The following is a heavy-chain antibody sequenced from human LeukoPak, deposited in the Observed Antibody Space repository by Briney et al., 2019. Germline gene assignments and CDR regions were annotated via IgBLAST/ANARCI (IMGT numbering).Heavy chain of an antibody. Sequence: GASLQISCKGSGYSFTSYWIGWVRQMPGKGLEWMGIIYPGDSDTRYSPSFQGQVTISADKSISTAYLQWSSLKASDTAMYYCARRRYCSGGSCYTAYYFDYWGQGTLVTVSS. V-gene: IGHV5-51*01. J-gene: IGHJ4*02. D-gene: IGHD2-15*01. CDR3: ARRRYCSGGSCYTAYYFDY. CDR2: IYPGDSDT. CDR1: GYSFTSYW.